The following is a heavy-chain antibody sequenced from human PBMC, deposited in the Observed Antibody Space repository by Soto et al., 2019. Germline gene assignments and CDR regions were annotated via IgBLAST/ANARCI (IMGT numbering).Heavy chain of an antibody. CDR3: VNYYDSSGYPPGAFDF. J-gene: IGHJ4*02. V-gene: IGHV3-66*01. D-gene: IGHD3-22*01. CDR1: GFTVSSQY. CDR2: FYSGGST. Sequence: PGGSLRLSCAASGFTVSSQYMGWVRQAPGKGLEWVSVFYSGGSTKYADSVNGRFTISRDSSKNTLYLQMNSLRAEDTAVYYCVNYYDSSGYPPGAFDFWGQGTLVTVSS.